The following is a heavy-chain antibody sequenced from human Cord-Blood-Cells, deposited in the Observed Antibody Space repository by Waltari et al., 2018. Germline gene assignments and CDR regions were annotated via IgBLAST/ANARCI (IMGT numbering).Heavy chain of an antibody. Sequence: QVQLVQSGAEAKKPGASVKVSCKASGYTFPASFSPRVRRAPGHGLEWMGWINSTSGGTTYAQKFQGRVTMTRDTSISTAYMELCRLRSDDTAVYYCASYDSSDAFDIWGQGTMVTVSS. J-gene: IGHJ3*02. CDR1: GYTFPASF. CDR3: ASYDSSDAFDI. CDR2: INSTSGGT. V-gene: IGHV1-2*02. D-gene: IGHD3-22*01.